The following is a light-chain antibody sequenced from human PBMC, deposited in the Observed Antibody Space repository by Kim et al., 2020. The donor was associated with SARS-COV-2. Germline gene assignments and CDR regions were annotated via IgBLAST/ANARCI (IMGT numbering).Light chain of an antibody. CDR2: AAS. Sequence: SASVVGRVTITCRASQSISSYLNWYQQKPGKAPKLLIYAASSLQSGVPSRFSGSGSGTDFTLTISSLQPEDFATYYCQQSYSTPVSFGQGTKLEI. CDR1: QSISSY. J-gene: IGKJ2*03. V-gene: IGKV1-39*01. CDR3: QQSYSTPVS.